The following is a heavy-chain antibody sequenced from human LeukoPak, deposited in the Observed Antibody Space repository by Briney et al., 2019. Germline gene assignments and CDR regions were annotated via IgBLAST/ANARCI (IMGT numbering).Heavy chain of an antibody. V-gene: IGHV1-8*01. CDR3: ARSSVGARRRIDY. CDR2: MNPNSGNT. CDR1: GYTFTSYD. Sequence: WASVNVSCKASGYTFTSYDINWVRQAPGQGLEWMGWMNPNSGNTSYAQKFQGRVTMTRSTSINTAYMELNSLTSEDTAVYYCARSSVGARRRIDYWGQGTLVTVSS. J-gene: IGHJ4*02. D-gene: IGHD1-26*01.